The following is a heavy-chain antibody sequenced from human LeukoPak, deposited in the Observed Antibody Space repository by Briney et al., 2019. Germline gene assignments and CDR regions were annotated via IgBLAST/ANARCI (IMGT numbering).Heavy chain of an antibody. CDR1: GYTLTELS. J-gene: IGHJ4*02. Sequence: ASVKVSCKVSGYTLTELSMHWVRQAPGKGLEWMGGFDPEDGETIYAQKFQGRVTMTEDTSTDTAYMELSSLRSEDTAVYYCVRDLGYYDMSYYFDYWGQGTLVTVSS. CDR3: VRDLGYYDMSYYFDY. CDR2: FDPEDGET. V-gene: IGHV1-24*01. D-gene: IGHD3-22*01.